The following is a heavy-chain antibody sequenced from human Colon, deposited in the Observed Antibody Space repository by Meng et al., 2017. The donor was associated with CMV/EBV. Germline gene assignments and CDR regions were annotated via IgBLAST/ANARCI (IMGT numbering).Heavy chain of an antibody. CDR3: ARACRQFNNCYLDS. Sequence: GESLKISCAASGFSFSSWSMNWVRQAPGKGLEWVSFIRYDGSATYTASVQGRFAISRDNSKNTVYLQMNNLRAEDTALYYCARACRQFNNCYLDSWGQGTQVTVSS. CDR2: IRYDGSA. J-gene: IGHJ4*02. V-gene: IGHV3-53*01. D-gene: IGHD1-20*01. CDR1: GFSFSSWS.